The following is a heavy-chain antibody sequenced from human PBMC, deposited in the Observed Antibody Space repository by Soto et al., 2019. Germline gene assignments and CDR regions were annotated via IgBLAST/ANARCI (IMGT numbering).Heavy chain of an antibody. D-gene: IGHD6-13*01. CDR3: ARAAIHGSSWYFWFDP. Sequence: QVQLVQSGSEVKMHGSSVKVSCKTSGGTFSRHAINWVRQAPGQGREWMGGIIPMFGTTNYAQKFKGRVTISAYESTSTAYMELSSLRSEDAAVYYCARAAIHGSSWYFWFDPGGQGTLVNVSS. J-gene: IGHJ5*02. CDR2: IIPMFGTT. CDR1: GGTFSRHA. V-gene: IGHV1-69*01.